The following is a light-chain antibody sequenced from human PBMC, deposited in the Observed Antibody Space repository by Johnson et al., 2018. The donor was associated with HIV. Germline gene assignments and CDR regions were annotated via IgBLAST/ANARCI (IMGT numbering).Light chain of an antibody. CDR2: EDN. CDR1: ISNIESYF. CDR3: GIWAASLSPLYV. J-gene: IGLJ1*01. V-gene: IGLV1-51*02. Sequence: QFVLTQPPSVSAAPGQRVNISCSGNISNIESYFVSWYQQLPGAAPTLLIYEDNKRPSGIPYRFSGSKSGATATLGITGLQTGDAADYYGGIWAASLSPLYVFGSGTRITVL.